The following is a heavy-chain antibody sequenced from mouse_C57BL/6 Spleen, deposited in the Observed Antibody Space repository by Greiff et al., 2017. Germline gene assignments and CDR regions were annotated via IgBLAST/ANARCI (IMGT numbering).Heavy chain of an antibody. J-gene: IGHJ2*01. CDR2: INPSNGGT. Sequence: VQLQQPGTELVKPGASVKLSCKASGYTFTSYWMHWVKQRPGQGLEWIGNINPSNGGTNYNEKFKSKATLTVDKSSSTAYMQLSSLTSADSAVYCGARGVDDYYFDYWGQGTTLTVSS. CDR1: GYTFTSYW. D-gene: IGHD2-4*01. CDR3: ARGVDDYYFDY. V-gene: IGHV1-53*01.